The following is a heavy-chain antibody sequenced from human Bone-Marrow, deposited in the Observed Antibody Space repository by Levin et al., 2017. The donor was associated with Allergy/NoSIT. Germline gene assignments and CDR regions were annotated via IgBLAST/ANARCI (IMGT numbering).Heavy chain of an antibody. CDR1: GFNFNTFE. D-gene: IGHD3-9*01. V-gene: IGHV3-48*03. Sequence: SCAASGFNFNTFEMNWVRQAPGKGLEWLSYINNNGGTTHYADSVKGRFTVSRDNAKNSLFLQMNSLRPEDSAVYYCVREYYGLLAGYYFDYWGQGTLVTVSS. CDR3: VREYYGLLAGYYFDY. CDR2: INNNGGTT. J-gene: IGHJ4*02.